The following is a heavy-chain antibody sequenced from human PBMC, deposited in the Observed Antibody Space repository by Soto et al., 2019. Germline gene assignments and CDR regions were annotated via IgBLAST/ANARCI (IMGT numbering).Heavy chain of an antibody. Sequence: EVQLLESGGGLVQPGGSLRLSCAVSGFTFSSYAMHWVRQAPGKGLEWVSTITGTGITTYYADSVKGRFTISRDNSKNTLYLQVNSLRVEDTAVYYCAKAVSESIRYFDYWGQGTLVTVSS. CDR1: GFTFSSYA. D-gene: IGHD1-26*01. CDR3: AKAVSESIRYFDY. V-gene: IGHV3-23*01. J-gene: IGHJ4*02. CDR2: ITGTGITT.